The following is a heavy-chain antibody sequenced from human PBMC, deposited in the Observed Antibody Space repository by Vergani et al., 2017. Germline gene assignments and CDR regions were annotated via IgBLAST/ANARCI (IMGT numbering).Heavy chain of an antibody. CDR3: AKDRVRRGYCSSTSCYFVPWFDP. CDR2: VNHNAKDK. V-gene: IGHV3-30*02. D-gene: IGHD2-2*01. CDR1: GFIFSNFG. Sequence: QVQLVESGGGVVQPGGSLRLSCAASGFIFSNFGIHWVRQAPGKGLEWVSYVNHNAKDKYYTDSARGRFTISRDNSKNTLYLQMNSLRAEDTAVYYCAKDRVRRGYCSSTSCYFVPWFDPWGQGTLVTVSS. J-gene: IGHJ5*02.